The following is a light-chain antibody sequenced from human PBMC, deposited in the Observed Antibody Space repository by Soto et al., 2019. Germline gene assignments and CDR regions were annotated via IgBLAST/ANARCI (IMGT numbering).Light chain of an antibody. CDR1: SSDVGGYNY. J-gene: IGLJ1*01. Sequence: QFALTQPASVSGSPGQSITISCTGTSSDVGGYNYVSWYQQHPGKAPKLMIYDVNNRPSGVSNRFSGSKSGNTASLTISGLQAEDEADYYCSSYTTSSTLGVFGTGTKLTVL. CDR2: DVN. CDR3: SSYTTSSTLGV. V-gene: IGLV2-14*03.